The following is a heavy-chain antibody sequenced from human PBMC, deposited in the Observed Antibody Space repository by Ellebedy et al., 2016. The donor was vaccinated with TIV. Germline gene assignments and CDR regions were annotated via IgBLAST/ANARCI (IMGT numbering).Heavy chain of an antibody. D-gene: IGHD2-15*01. CDR2: IFWNDDK. Sequence: SGPTLVKPTQTLTLTCTFSGFSLTTIGVGVGWVRQPPGKALEWLALIFWNDDKRHSPSLKRRLTITKDTSKNQVVLTMTNMDPVDTATHFCERGSLDYWGQGTLVTVSS. J-gene: IGHJ4*02. V-gene: IGHV2-5*01. CDR3: ERGSLDY. CDR1: GFSLTTIGVG.